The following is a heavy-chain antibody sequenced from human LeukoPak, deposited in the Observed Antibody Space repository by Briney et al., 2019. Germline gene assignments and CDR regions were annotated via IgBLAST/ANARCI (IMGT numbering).Heavy chain of an antibody. V-gene: IGHV3-23*01. Sequence: GGSLRLSCAASGFTFSSYAMSWVRQAPGKGLDWVSAISGSGGSTYYADSVKGRSTISRDNSKNTLYLQMNSLRAEDTAVYYCAASLVVPYYYYYMDVWGKGTTVTVSS. CDR3: AASLVVPYYYYYMDV. CDR2: ISGSGGST. J-gene: IGHJ6*03. D-gene: IGHD3-22*01. CDR1: GFTFSSYA.